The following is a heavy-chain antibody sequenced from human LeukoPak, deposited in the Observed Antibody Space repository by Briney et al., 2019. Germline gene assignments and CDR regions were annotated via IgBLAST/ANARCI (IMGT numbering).Heavy chain of an antibody. CDR2: ISSSGSTI. CDR3: ARVIMLEYYYYYMDV. D-gene: IGHD2-8*01. J-gene: IGHJ6*03. Sequence: PGGSLRLSCAASGFTFSDYYMSWIRQAPGKGLEWVSYISSSGSTIYYADSVKGRFTISRDNAKNSLYLQMNSLRAEDTAVYYCARVIMLEYYYYYMDVWGKGTTVTVPS. CDR1: GFTFSDYY. V-gene: IGHV3-11*04.